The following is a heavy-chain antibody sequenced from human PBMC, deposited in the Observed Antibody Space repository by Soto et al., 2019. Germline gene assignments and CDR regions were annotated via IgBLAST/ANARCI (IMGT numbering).Heavy chain of an antibody. V-gene: IGHV3-53*02. Sequence: EVQLVETGGGLIQPGGSLRLSCAASGFTVSSNYMSWVRQAPGKGLEWVSVIYSGGSTYYADSVKVRFTISRDNSKNTLYLQMNSLRAEDTAVYYCARRSSSWYGGFDYWGQGTLVTVSS. CDR1: GFTVSSNY. D-gene: IGHD6-13*01. J-gene: IGHJ4*02. CDR3: ARRSSSWYGGFDY. CDR2: IYSGGST.